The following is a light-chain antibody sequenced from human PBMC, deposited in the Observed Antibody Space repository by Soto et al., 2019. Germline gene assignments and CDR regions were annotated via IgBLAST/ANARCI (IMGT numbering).Light chain of an antibody. CDR2: WAS. J-gene: IGKJ1*01. CDR1: QSVLFRSSNNNH. Sequence: DIVMTQSPDSLAVSLGERATINCKSSQSVLFRSSNNNHLAWYQQKPGQPPKLLIYWASTRESGVPDRFSGSGSGTDFTLTISSLQAEDVAVYYCQQYFSIPWTFGQGTRVEIK. V-gene: IGKV4-1*01. CDR3: QQYFSIPWT.